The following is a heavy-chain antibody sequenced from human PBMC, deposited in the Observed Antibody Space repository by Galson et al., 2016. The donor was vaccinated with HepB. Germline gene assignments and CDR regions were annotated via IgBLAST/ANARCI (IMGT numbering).Heavy chain of an antibody. Sequence: SLRLSCAASGFTFSRYEMNWVRQAPGKGLEWVSYISSSGTTIYYADSVKGRFTISRDNAKNSLYLQMNSLRAEDTAVYYCAGEPVRVDDLLTDPPKNHDYWGQGTLVTVSS. J-gene: IGHJ4*02. CDR3: AGEPVRVDDLLTDPPKNHDY. CDR2: ISSSGTTI. CDR1: GFTFSRYE. D-gene: IGHD3-9*01. V-gene: IGHV3-48*03.